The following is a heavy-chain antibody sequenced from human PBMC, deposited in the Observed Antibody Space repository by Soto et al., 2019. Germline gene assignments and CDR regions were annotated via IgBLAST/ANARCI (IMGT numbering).Heavy chain of an antibody. J-gene: IGHJ6*03. CDR3: ARVTADYYGSGYYYYYMDV. CDR2: INHSGST. V-gene: IGHV4-34*01. CDR1: GGSFIGYY. Sequence: PSETLSLTCAVYGGSFIGYYWSWIRQPPGKGLEWIGEINHSGSTNYNPSLKSRVTISVDTSKNQFSLKLSSVTAADTAVYYCARVTADYYGSGYYYYYMDVWGKGTTVTVSS. D-gene: IGHD3-10*01.